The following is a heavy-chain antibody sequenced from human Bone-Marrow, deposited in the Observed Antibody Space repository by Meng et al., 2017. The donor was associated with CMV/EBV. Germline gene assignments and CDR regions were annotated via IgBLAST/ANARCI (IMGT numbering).Heavy chain of an antibody. CDR3: ARNSGYFDWLLRDPLGY. CDR1: FTFSSYA. J-gene: IGHJ4*02. CDR2: ISYDGSNK. Sequence: FTFSSYAVRWIRQAPGKGMGWVAVISYDGSNKYYADSVKGRFTISRDNSKNTLYLQMNSLRAEDTAVYYCARNSGYFDWLLRDPLGYWGQGTLVTVSS. V-gene: IGHV3-30*04. D-gene: IGHD3-9*01.